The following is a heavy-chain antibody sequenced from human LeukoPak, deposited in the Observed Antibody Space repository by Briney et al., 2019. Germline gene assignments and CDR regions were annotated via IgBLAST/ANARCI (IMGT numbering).Heavy chain of an antibody. J-gene: IGHJ5*02. CDR2: IYSGGET. CDR3: TRDPDA. CDR1: GFTVSNYF. V-gene: IGHV3-66*01. Sequence: GGSLRLSCAASGFTVSNYFMSWFRKAPGKGLEWVSVIYSGGETHHADSVKGRFTLSRDTSKNTLLLQMNSLRVEDTAVYYCTRDPDAWGQGTLVTVSS.